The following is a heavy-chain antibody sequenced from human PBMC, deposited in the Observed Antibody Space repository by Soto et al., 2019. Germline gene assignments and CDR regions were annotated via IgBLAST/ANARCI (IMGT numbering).Heavy chain of an antibody. CDR3: ARQRGSQDYYYGMDV. CDR2: IYYRVST. J-gene: IGHJ6*04. D-gene: IGHD6-13*01. CDR1: GGSISSGGYY. V-gene: IGHV4-31*03. Sequence: QVQLQESGPGLVKPSQTLSLTCTVSGGSISSGGYYWSWIRQHPGKGPEWIGYIYYRVSTYYNPSLKSRVTISVDTSKNQFSLKLSSVTAADTAVYYCARQRGSQDYYYGMDVWGKGTTVTVSS.